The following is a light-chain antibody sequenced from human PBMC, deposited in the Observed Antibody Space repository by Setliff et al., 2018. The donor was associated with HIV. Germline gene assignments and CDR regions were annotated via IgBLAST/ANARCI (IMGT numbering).Light chain of an antibody. CDR1: SSNIGNNF. CDR2: EDN. J-gene: IGLJ3*02. V-gene: IGLV1-51*02. Sequence: QSVLTQPPSVSAAPGQKVTISCSGSSSNIGNNFVSWYQQLPGTAPKLLIYEDNKRPSGIPDRFSGPKSGTSATLGITGLQTGDEADYYCGTWDSSLIAEVLGGGTK. CDR3: GTWDSSLIAEV.